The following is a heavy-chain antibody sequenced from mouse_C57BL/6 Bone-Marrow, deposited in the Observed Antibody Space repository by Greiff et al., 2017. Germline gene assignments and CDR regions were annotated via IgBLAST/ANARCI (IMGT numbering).Heavy chain of an antibody. Sequence: VQLQQSGAELMKPGASVKLSCKATGYTFTGYWIEWVKQRPGHGLEWIGEILPGSGSTNYNEKFKGKATFPADTSSNPAYMQLSSLTTEDSAIYYCARWGWLLREAMDYWGQGTSVTVSS. CDR3: ARWGWLLREAMDY. CDR1: GYTFTGYW. V-gene: IGHV1-9*01. J-gene: IGHJ4*01. CDR2: ILPGSGST. D-gene: IGHD2-3*01.